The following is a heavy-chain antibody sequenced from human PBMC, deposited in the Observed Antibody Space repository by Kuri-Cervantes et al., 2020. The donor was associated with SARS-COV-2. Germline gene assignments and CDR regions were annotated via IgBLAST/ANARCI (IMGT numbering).Heavy chain of an antibody. J-gene: IGHJ6*02. CDR1: GCSISSYY. D-gene: IGHD2-2*01. Sequence: SETLSLTCTVSGCSISSYYLSWIRQPPGKGLEWIGDIYFGGNTNYNPSLKSRVTISVDTSKNQFYLNMMYVTAADTAVYYCATLRGSSIYFSSGLDVWGQGTTVTVSS. CDR2: IYFGGNT. CDR3: ATLRGSSIYFSSGLDV. V-gene: IGHV4-59*01.